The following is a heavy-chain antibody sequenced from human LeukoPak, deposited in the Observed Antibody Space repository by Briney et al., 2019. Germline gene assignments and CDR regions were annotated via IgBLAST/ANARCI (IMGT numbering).Heavy chain of an antibody. V-gene: IGHV4-59*01. CDR3: ARVMRYYYGMDV. CDR1: GGSISSYY. D-gene: IGHD3-16*01. Sequence: PSETLSLTCTVSGGSISSYYWSWIRQPPGKGLEWIGYIYYSGSTNYNPSLKSRVTISVDTSKNQFSLKLSSVTAADTAVYYCARVMRYYYGMDVWGQGTTVTVSS. CDR2: IYYSGST. J-gene: IGHJ6*02.